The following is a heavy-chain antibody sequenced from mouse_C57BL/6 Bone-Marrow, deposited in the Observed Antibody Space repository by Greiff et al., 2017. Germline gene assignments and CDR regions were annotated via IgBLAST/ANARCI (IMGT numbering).Heavy chain of an antibody. V-gene: IGHV1-50*01. Sequence: VQLQQSGAELVKPGASVKLSCKASGYTFTSYWMQWVKQRPGQGLEWIGEIDPSDSYTNYNQKFKGKATLTVDTSSSTAYMQLSSLTSEDSAVYYCARRLLYFDYWGQGTTLTVSS. CDR2: IDPSDSYT. J-gene: IGHJ2*01. CDR3: ARRLLYFDY. D-gene: IGHD2-13*01. CDR1: GYTFTSYW.